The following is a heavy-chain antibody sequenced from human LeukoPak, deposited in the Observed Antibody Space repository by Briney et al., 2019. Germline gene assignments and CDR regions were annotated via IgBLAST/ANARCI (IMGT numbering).Heavy chain of an antibody. D-gene: IGHD2-15*01. CDR2: IYHSGST. CDR3: ARDLYCSGGSCYRWFDP. V-gene: IGHV4-38-2*02. Sequence: SETMSLTCTVSGYSISSGYYWGWIRQPPGKGLEWIGSIYHSGSTYYNPSLKSRVTISVDTSKNQFSRKLSSVTAADTAVYYCARDLYCSGGSCYRWFDPWGQGTLVTISS. CDR1: GYSISSGYY. J-gene: IGHJ5*02.